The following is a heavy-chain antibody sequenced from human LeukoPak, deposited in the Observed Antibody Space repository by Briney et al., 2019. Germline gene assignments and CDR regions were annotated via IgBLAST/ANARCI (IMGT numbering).Heavy chain of an antibody. J-gene: IGHJ6*03. CDR3: ARGGSPIYYYYMDV. D-gene: IGHD2-2*01. Sequence: ASVKVSCKASGYTFTGYFMHWVRQAPGQGLEWMGWINPNSGGTNFAQKFQGRVTMARDTSIGTAYMELSRLRSDDTAVYYCARGGSPIYYYYMDVWGKGTTVTISS. V-gene: IGHV1-2*02. CDR2: INPNSGGT. CDR1: GYTFTGYF.